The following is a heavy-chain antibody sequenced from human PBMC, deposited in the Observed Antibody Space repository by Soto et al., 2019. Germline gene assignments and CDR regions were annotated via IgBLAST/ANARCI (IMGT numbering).Heavy chain of an antibody. V-gene: IGHV4-4*02. CDR1: CASISSSNW. J-gene: IGHJ5*02. CDR2: IYHSGST. D-gene: IGHD3-22*01. CDR3: AREREWVTMIVENWFDR. Sequence: EPLSLTCAISCASISSSNWGSWVRQPPVKGLEWIGEIYHSGSTNYNPSLKSRVTISVDKSKNQFSLKLSSVTAADTAVYYCAREREWVTMIVENWFDRWGQGTLVTGSS.